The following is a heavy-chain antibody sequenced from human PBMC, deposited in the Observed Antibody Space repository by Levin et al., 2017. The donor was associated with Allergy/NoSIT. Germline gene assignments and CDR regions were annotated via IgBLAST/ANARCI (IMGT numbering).Heavy chain of an antibody. CDR1: GGSISSGSYY. Sequence: PSETLSLTCKVSGGSISSGSYYWSWIRQPAAKGLEWIGRIYSSGSANYNRSLKSRVTISEDTSKNQFSLKLSSVTAADTAVYYCARAEVGSEHWGQGTLVTVSS. CDR2: IYSSGSA. D-gene: IGHD3-10*01. J-gene: IGHJ4*02. V-gene: IGHV4-61*02. CDR3: ARAEVGSEH.